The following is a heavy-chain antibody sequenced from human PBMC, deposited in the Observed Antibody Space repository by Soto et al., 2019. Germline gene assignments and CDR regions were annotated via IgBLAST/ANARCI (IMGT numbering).Heavy chain of an antibody. V-gene: IGHV4-31*03. J-gene: IGHJ4*01. Sequence: SETLSLTCTVSGGSISSGGYYWSWIRQHPGKGLEWIGYIYYSGSTYYNPSLKSRVTISVDTSKNQYSLKLSSVTAADTAVYYCARISYDYDFWCGSRTGLYFDYSFYGLLLPVSS. CDR2: IYYSGST. CDR1: GGSISSGGYY. D-gene: IGHD3-3*01. CDR3: ARISYDYDFWCGSRTGLYFDY.